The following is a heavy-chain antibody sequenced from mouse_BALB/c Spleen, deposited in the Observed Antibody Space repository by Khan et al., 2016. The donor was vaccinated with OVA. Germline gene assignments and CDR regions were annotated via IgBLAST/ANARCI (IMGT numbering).Heavy chain of an antibody. CDR2: ISSGGSYT. CDR3: ARLYAIDY. Sequence: EVELVESGGDLVKPGGSLKLSCAASGFTFSSYGMCWVRQTPDKRLEWVATISSGGSYTYYPDSVKGRFTISRDNAKNTLYLQMSSLKSEDTAMYYCARLYAIDYWGQGTSVTVSS. CDR1: GFTFSSYG. V-gene: IGHV5-6*01. J-gene: IGHJ4*01.